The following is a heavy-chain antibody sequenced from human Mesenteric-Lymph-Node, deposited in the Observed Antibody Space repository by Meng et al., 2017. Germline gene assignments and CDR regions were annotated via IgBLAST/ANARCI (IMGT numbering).Heavy chain of an antibody. CDR2: IRIKSYGGTA. CDR3: AREKGTITKDRGDVDY. Sequence: GGSLRLSCVGSGFPFGDYSMAWFRQAPGTGLEWVAFIRIKSYGGTAEYAASVKGRFIISRDDSEAVAYLQMNSLKTEDTAVYYCAREKGTITKDRGDVDYWGQGTLVTLL. J-gene: IGHJ4*02. D-gene: IGHD3-10*01. CDR1: GFPFGDYS. V-gene: IGHV3-49*03.